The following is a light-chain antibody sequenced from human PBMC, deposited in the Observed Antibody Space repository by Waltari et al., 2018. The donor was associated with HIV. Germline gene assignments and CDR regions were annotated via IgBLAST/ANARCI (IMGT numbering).Light chain of an antibody. CDR1: NLGTKS. CDR3: QVWDSTRDWV. CDR2: DNT. V-gene: IGLV3-21*02. J-gene: IGLJ3*02. Sequence: SYVLTQPPSVSVAPGQTASITCGGDNLGTKSVHWYLQKSGQAPVLVVSDNTDRPSGSPERFSGSNSGNTATLTLNRVEAGDEADYYCQVWDSTRDWVFGGGSKLTVL.